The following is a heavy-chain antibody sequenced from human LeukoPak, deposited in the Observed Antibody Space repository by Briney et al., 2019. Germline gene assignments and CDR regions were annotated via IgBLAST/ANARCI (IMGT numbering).Heavy chain of an antibody. CDR1: GFTFSSHG. Sequence: GGSLRLSCAASGFTFSSHGMHRVRQAPGKGLEWVAVIWYDGSNKYYADSVKGRFTISRDNSKNTLYLQMNSLRAEDTAVYYCARDAGPFDYWGQGTLVTVSS. D-gene: IGHD1-14*01. V-gene: IGHV3-33*01. CDR2: IWYDGSNK. CDR3: ARDAGPFDY. J-gene: IGHJ4*02.